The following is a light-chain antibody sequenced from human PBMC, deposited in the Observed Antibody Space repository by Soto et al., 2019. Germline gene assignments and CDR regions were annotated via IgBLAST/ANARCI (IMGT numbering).Light chain of an antibody. CDR3: QQYDNLPRT. Sequence: DIQMTQSPSSLSASVGDRVTITCQASQDISNYLNWYQQKPGKAPKLLIYDASNLETGVPSRFSGSGSGTDFTFTISSLQPEDSATYYCQQYDNLPRTFGQGTKVEIK. CDR2: DAS. CDR1: QDISNY. J-gene: IGKJ1*01. V-gene: IGKV1-33*01.